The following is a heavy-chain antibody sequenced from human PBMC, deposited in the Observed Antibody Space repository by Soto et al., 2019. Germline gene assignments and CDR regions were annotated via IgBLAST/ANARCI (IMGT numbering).Heavy chain of an antibody. CDR1: GYTFTNYG. Sequence: QVQLGQSGAEVKKPGASVKVSCKASGYTFTNYGIIWVRQTPGQGLVWRGWISTYNGNTNFAQKLQGRGTMTTDTSASAAYMELRSLRSDDTAVYYCARAGYCSSTRCPLKDYYYGMDFCGQGTTGTVSS. CDR2: ISTYNGNT. D-gene: IGHD2-2*01. CDR3: ARAGYCSSTRCPLKDYYYGMDF. V-gene: IGHV1-18*01. J-gene: IGHJ6*02.